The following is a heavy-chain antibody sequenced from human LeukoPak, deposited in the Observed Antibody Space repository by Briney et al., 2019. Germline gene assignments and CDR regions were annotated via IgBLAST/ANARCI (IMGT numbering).Heavy chain of an antibody. CDR3: ARAPSLAYYYDSSGSPTHYYYYYMDV. D-gene: IGHD3-22*01. Sequence: SETLSLTCTVSGGSISSYYWSWIRQPAGKGLEWIGRIYTSGSTNYNPSLKSRVTMSVNTSKNQFSLKLSSVTAADTAVYYCARAPSLAYYYDSSGSPTHYYYYYMDVWGKGTTVTVSS. CDR1: GGSISSYY. CDR2: IYTSGST. J-gene: IGHJ6*03. V-gene: IGHV4-4*07.